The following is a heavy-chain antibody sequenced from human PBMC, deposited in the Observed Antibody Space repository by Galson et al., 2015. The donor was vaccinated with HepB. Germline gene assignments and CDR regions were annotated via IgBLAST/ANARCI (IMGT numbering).Heavy chain of an antibody. CDR1: GITFGDYF. CDR2: IRSKSYGGTA. V-gene: IGHV3-49*04. CDR3: TTVPLFVVVWAYFDN. J-gene: IGHJ4*02. D-gene: IGHD2-15*01. Sequence: SLRLSCATSGITFGDYFMNWVRQAPGKGLEWVGFIRSKSYGGTAEYAASVKGRFTISRDDSKGIAYLQMNSLKTEGTAVYYCTTVPLFVVVWAYFDNWGQGTLVTVSS.